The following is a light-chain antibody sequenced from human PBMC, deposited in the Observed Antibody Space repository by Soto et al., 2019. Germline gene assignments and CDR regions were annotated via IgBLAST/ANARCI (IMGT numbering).Light chain of an antibody. CDR2: ANS. J-gene: IGLJ1*01. V-gene: IGLV1-40*01. CDR3: QSYDSSLSGYV. Sequence: QSVLTQPPSVSGAPGRRVTISCTGSRPNIGAGYDVHWYQQLPGTAPKLLIYANSNRPSGVPDRFSGSKSGTSASLAITGLQAEDEADYYCQSYDSSLSGYVFGTGTKVTVL. CDR1: RPNIGAGYD.